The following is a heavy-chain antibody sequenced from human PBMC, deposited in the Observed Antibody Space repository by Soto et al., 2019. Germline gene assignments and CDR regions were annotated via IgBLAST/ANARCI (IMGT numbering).Heavy chain of an antibody. J-gene: IGHJ6*02. Sequence: RGSLRLSCSASGFTFSSYAMSWCRQAPGKGLEWVSAISGSGGSTYYADSVKGRFTISRDNSKNTLYLQMNSLRAEDTAVYYCAKDFPPSYYGMDVWGQGTTVTVSS. CDR2: ISGSGGST. CDR3: AKDFPPSYYGMDV. V-gene: IGHV3-23*01. CDR1: GFTFSSYA.